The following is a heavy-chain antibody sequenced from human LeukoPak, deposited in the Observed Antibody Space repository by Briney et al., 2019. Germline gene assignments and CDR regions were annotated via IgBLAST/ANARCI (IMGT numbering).Heavy chain of an antibody. D-gene: IGHD2-15*01. J-gene: IGHJ4*02. V-gene: IGHV3-23*01. CDR2: ITGSGGDT. CDR1: GFTFSNYA. Sequence: GGSLRLSCAASGFTFSNYALSWVRQVPGKGLECVSGITGSGGDTYYADSVKGRFTISRDNSKNTLDLQMSSLRAEDTAVYYCAKGVGGYYFDYWGQGTLVTVSS. CDR3: AKGVGGYYFDY.